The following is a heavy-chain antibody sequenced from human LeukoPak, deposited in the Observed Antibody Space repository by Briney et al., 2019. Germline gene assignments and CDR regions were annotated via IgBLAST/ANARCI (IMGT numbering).Heavy chain of an antibody. D-gene: IGHD6-25*01. V-gene: IGHV4-4*07. CDR1: GGSISSYY. CDR2: INTSGST. CDR3: AREGGDPRWLDP. J-gene: IGHJ5*02. Sequence: SETLSLTCTVSGGSISSYYWSWIRQSAGKGLEWIGRINTSGSTNYNPSLRSRVTMSVNTSKNQFSLNLTSVTAADTAVYSCAREGGDPRWLDPWGQGTLVTVSS.